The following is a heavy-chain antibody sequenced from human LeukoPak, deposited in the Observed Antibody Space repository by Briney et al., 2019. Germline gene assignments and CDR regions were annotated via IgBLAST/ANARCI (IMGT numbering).Heavy chain of an antibody. Sequence: GGSLRLSCAASGFTFSISWMHWVRQAPGKGLEWVARIDSDDSRTIYADSVKGRFTISRDDAKNTLYLQMNSLRAEDTAVYYCARDVTGYSSSWYFDYWGQGTLVTVSS. CDR2: IDSDDSRT. CDR3: ARDVTGYSSSWYFDY. D-gene: IGHD6-13*01. CDR1: GFTFSISW. J-gene: IGHJ4*02. V-gene: IGHV3-74*01.